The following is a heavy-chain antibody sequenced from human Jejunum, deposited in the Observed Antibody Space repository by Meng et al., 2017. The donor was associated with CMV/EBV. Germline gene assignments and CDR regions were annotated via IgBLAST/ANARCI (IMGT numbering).Heavy chain of an antibody. CDR1: GYNFIIHH. D-gene: IGHD1-1*01. V-gene: IGHV1-46*01. Sequence: CKASGYNFIIHHMHWVREAPVQGLEWMGVLNPGGGTTSYAQKFQGRVTMTRDTSTRTVYMELRSLRSEDTAVYYRAKNEEAADWLGPWGQGALVTVSS. CDR3: AKNEEAADWLGP. J-gene: IGHJ5*02. CDR2: LNPGGGTT.